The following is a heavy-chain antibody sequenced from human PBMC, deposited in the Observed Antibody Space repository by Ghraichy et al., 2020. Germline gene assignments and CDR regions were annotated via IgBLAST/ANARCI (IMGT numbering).Heavy chain of an antibody. Sequence: GGSLRLSCAASGFTFSSYAMSWFRQAPGKGLEWVSGISGTGETTDYADSVKGRFIISRDNSKNTLSLQMSSLRADDTAFYYCAKESSALLVPANWFAPWGQGTLVTVSS. CDR1: GFTFSSYA. J-gene: IGHJ5*02. CDR3: AKESSALLVPANWFAP. V-gene: IGHV3-23*01. CDR2: ISGTGETT. D-gene: IGHD3-10*01.